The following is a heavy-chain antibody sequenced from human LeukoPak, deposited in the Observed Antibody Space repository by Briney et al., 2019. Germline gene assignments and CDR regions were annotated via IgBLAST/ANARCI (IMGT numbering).Heavy chain of an antibody. Sequence: SETLSLTCSVSGASISTSRHYWGWIRQPPGKALEWIGTFYYTGSTFYNPSLKSRVTISEDTSENQFSLKLTSVTAADTAVYYCVSTNDQLHYDSSGYYGYWGQGTLVTVSS. D-gene: IGHD3-22*01. CDR1: GASISTSRHY. V-gene: IGHV4-39*07. CDR2: FYYTGST. CDR3: VSTNDQLHYDSSGYYGY. J-gene: IGHJ4*02.